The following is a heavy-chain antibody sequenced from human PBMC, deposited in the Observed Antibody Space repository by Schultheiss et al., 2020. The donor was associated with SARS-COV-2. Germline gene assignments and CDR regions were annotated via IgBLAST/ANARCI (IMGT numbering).Heavy chain of an antibody. J-gene: IGHJ4*02. CDR3: ARLGNGWYLSDY. CDR2: IKHDGSEK. D-gene: IGHD6-19*01. Sequence: GESLKISCAASGFTFSTYWMTWVRQAPGKGLEWVANIKHDGSEKTYVNSVKGRFTISRDNAKNSLYLQMNSLRVEDTAVYYCARLGNGWYLSDYWGQGTLVTVSS. CDR1: GFTFSTYW. V-gene: IGHV3-7*01.